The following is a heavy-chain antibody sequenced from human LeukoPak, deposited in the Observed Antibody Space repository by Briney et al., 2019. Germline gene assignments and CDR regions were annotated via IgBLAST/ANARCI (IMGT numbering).Heavy chain of an antibody. CDR2: INHSGST. D-gene: IGHD3-9*01. V-gene: IGHV4-34*01. CDR1: GGSFSGYY. J-gene: IGHJ4*02. Sequence: SETLSLTCAVYGGSFSGYYWSWIRQPPGKGLEWIGEINHSGSTNYNPSLKSRITISVDTSKNQFSLNLTSVTAADTAVYYCARHRPTSRYFDLSFEHWGQGNLVTVSS. CDR3: ARHRPTSRYFDLSFEH.